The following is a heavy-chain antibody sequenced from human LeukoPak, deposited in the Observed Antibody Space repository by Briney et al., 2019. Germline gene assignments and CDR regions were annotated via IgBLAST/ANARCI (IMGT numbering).Heavy chain of an antibody. CDR2: ISSSSSNI. V-gene: IGHV3-21*01. D-gene: IGHD3-16*02. Sequence: PGGSLRLSCAASGFTFSSYSMNWVRQAPGKGLEWVSSISSSSSNIYYADSVKGRFTISRENAKNSLYLQVNSLRAEDTAVYYCARDPSLDYWGQGTLVTVSS. J-gene: IGHJ4*02. CDR1: GFTFSSYS. CDR3: ARDPSLDY.